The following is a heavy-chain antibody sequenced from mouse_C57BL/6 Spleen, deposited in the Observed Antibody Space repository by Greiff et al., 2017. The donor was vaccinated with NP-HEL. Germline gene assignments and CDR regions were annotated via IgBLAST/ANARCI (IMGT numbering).Heavy chain of an antibody. Sequence: EVKLQESGPGLVKPSQSLSLTCSVTGYSITSGYYWNWIRQFPGNKLEWMGYISYDGSNNYNPSLKNRISITRDTSKNQFFLKLNSVTTGDTATYYCASGELGFDYWGQGTTLTVSS. V-gene: IGHV3-6*01. D-gene: IGHD4-1*01. CDR1: GYSITSGYY. J-gene: IGHJ2*01. CDR3: ASGELGFDY. CDR2: ISYDGSN.